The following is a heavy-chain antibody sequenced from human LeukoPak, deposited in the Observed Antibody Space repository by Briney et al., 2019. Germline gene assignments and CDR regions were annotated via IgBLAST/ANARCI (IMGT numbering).Heavy chain of an antibody. J-gene: IGHJ4*02. CDR2: ISGSGGST. D-gene: IGHD2-2*01. CDR3: AKLRDIVVVPAAHPWDY. Sequence: GGSLRLSCAASGFTFSNYAMIWVRQAPGKGLEWVSAISGSGGSTYYADSVKGRFTISRDNSKNTLYLQMNSLRAEDTAVYYCAKLRDIVVVPAAHPWDYWGQGTLVTVSS. CDR1: GFTFSNYA. V-gene: IGHV3-23*01.